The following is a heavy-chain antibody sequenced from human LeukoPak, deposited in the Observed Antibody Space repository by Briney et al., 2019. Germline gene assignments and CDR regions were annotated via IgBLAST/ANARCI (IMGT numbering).Heavy chain of an antibody. CDR3: ARNNGMDV. CDR1: GFALSSHW. Sequence: GGSLRLSCAASGFALSSHWMTWVRQVPGRGPEWVANVNRDGSGTYYLDSVKGRFTISKDNAKNSLYLQMNSLRAEDTALYHCARNNGMDVWGQGTTVIVSS. CDR2: VNRDGSGT. J-gene: IGHJ6*02. V-gene: IGHV3-7*03.